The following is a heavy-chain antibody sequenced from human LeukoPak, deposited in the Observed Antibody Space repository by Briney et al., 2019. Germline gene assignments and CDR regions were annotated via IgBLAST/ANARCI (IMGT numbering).Heavy chain of an antibody. CDR2: ISGSGGST. CDR1: GFTFSNYA. V-gene: IGHV3-23*01. J-gene: IGHJ4*02. CDR3: AKGIAVAGTRPFDY. D-gene: IGHD6-19*01. Sequence: PGGSLRLSCAASGFTFSNYAMSWVRQAPGKGLEWVSAISGSGGSTYYADSVRGRFTISRDNSKNTLYLQMNSLRAEDTAVYYCAKGIAVAGTRPFDYWGQGTLVTVSS.